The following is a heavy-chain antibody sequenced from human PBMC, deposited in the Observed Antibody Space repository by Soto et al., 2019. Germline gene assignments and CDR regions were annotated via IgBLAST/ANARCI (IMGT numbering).Heavy chain of an antibody. CDR3: ARLYSSGWSIDY. J-gene: IGHJ4*02. CDR2: INAGNGNT. D-gene: IGHD6-19*01. V-gene: IGHV1-3*01. Sequence: ASVKVSCKASGYTFTSYAMHWVRQAPGQRLEWMGWINAGNGNTKYSQKFQGRVTITRDTSASIAYMELSSLRSEDTAVYYCARLYSSGWSIDYWGQGTLVTVSS. CDR1: GYTFTSYA.